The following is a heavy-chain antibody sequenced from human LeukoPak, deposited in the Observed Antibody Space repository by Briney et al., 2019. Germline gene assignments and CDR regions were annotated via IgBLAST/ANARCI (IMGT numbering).Heavy chain of an antibody. J-gene: IGHJ6*02. CDR2: INSDGSWT. V-gene: IGHV3-74*01. Sequence: GGSLRLSCAASGNYWMHWVRQVPGKGLVWVSHINSDGSWTSYADSVKGRFTISKDNAKNTVYLQMSSLRAEDTAVYYCVRAMHVWGQGTTVTVSS. CDR1: GNYW. CDR3: VRAMHV.